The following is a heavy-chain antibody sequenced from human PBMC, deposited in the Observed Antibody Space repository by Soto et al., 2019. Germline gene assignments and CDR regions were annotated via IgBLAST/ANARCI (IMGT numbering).Heavy chain of an antibody. V-gene: IGHV1-18*01. CDR2: VNPYDGNT. CDR1: RYTFTSFG. J-gene: IGHJ4*02. D-gene: IGHD4-17*01. Sequence: QVQLVQSGPEVRKPGTSVQVSCKASRYTFTSFGMRWVRQAPGRGLEGMGWVNPYDGNTDTARIFQDRFSMTTDRSTNTAYIELRSLTSDDTAIYYCARGSRAIATVTLIDYWGPGTLVTVSS. CDR3: ARGSRAIATVTLIDY.